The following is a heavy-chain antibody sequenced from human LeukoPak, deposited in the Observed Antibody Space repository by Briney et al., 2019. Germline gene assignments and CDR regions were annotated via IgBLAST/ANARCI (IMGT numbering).Heavy chain of an antibody. Sequence: GGSLRLSCAASGFTFSSYGMHWVRQAPGKGLEWVAVISYDGRNKYYADSVKGRFTISRDNSKNTLYLQMNSLRAEDTAVYYCAKDRYSYAYEYFDCWGQGTLVTVSS. CDR3: AKDRYSYAYEYFDC. J-gene: IGHJ4*02. V-gene: IGHV3-30*18. CDR2: ISYDGRNK. CDR1: GFTFSSYG. D-gene: IGHD5-18*01.